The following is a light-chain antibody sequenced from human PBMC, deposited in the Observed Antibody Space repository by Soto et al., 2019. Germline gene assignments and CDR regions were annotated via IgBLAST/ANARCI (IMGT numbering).Light chain of an antibody. CDR1: SSNIGAGYD. CDR2: ANT. V-gene: IGLV1-40*01. J-gene: IGLJ1*01. CDR3: QSYDSSLNGFYV. Sequence: QSVLTQPPSVSGAPGQRVTISCTGSSSNIGAGYDVHWYQQLPGGAPRLLIYANTNRPSGVPDRFSGSRSGTSASLAITVLQAEDEADYSCQSYDSSLNGFYVFGTGTKLTVL.